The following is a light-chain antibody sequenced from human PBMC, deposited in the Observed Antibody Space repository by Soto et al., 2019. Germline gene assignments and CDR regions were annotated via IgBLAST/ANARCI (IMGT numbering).Light chain of an antibody. CDR3: QHYNNWPRT. CDR1: QSVSSN. V-gene: IGKV3-15*01. Sequence: EIVMTQSPATLSVSPGERATLSCRASQSVSSNLAWYQQKPGQAPRPLIYGTSTRATDIPARFSGSGSGTEFTLTISSLQSEDFAVYYCQHYNNWPRTFGQGTKVEIK. CDR2: GTS. J-gene: IGKJ1*01.